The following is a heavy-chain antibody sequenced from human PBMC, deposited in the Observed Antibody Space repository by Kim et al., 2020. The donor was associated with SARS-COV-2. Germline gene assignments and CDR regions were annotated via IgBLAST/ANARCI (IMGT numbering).Heavy chain of an antibody. CDR1: GFTFSSYG. D-gene: IGHD3-10*01. V-gene: IGHV3-30*18. CDR2: ISYDGSNK. Sequence: GGSLRLSCAASGFTFSSYGMHWVRQAPGKGLEWVAVISYDGSNKYYADSVKGRFTISRDNSKNTLYLQMNSLRAEDTAVYYCAKTYGSGLGDWFDPWGQGTLVTVSS. CDR3: AKTYGSGLGDWFDP. J-gene: IGHJ5*02.